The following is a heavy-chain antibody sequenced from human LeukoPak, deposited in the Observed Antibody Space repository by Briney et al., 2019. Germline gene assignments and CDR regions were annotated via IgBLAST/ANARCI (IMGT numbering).Heavy chain of an antibody. Sequence: GGSLRLSCVVSGFTFSSYSMNWVRQAPGKGLEWVSSFSSTSSYIYYADSVKGRFTISRDNAKNSLFLQMNSLRAEDTAVYYCARAIDYSDYGSTYYFDYWGQGTLVTVSS. V-gene: IGHV3-21*01. CDR2: FSSTSSYI. D-gene: IGHD4-11*01. J-gene: IGHJ4*02. CDR3: ARAIDYSDYGSTYYFDY. CDR1: GFTFSSYS.